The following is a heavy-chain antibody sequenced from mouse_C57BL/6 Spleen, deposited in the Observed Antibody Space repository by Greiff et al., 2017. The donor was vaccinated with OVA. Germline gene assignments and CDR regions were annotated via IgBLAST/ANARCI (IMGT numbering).Heavy chain of an antibody. CDR2: IRNKANNHAT. J-gene: IGHJ1*03. CDR1: GFTFSDAW. D-gene: IGHD2-5*01. Sequence: DVKLQESGGGLVQPGGSMKLSCAASGFTFSDAWMDWVRQSPEKGLEWVAEIRNKANNHATYYAESVKGRFTISRDDSKSSVYLQMNSLRAEDTGIYCCTRTGYSISLSNYWYFDVWGTGTTVTVSS. V-gene: IGHV6-6*01. CDR3: TRTGYSISLSNYWYFDV.